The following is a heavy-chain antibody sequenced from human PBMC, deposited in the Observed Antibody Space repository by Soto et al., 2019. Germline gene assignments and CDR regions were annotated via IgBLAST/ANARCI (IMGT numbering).Heavy chain of an antibody. CDR3: ARGMDYYGSGRSLTFDI. CDR2: IKQDGSEK. J-gene: IGHJ3*02. V-gene: IGHV3-7*01. Sequence: GGSLRLSCAASGFTFSSYWMSWVRQAPGKGLEWVANIKQDGSEKYYVDSVKGRFTISRDNAKNSLYLQMNSLRAEDTAVYYCARGMDYYGSGRSLTFDIWGQGTMVTVSS. D-gene: IGHD3-10*01. CDR1: GFTFSSYW.